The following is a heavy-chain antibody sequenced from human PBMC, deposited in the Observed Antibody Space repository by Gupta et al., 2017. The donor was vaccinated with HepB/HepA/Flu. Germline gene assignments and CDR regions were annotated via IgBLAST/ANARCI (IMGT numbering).Heavy chain of an antibody. CDR1: GYRFSNYW. D-gene: IGHD1-26*01. V-gene: IGHV5-51*01. CDR2: IYAGGSDS. J-gene: IGHJ4*02. CDR3: ARRAHVTGAQFDH. Sequence: EVQLLQSGAEVKKPGESLIISCKGSGYRFSNYWIGWVRQMPGKGLEWMGIIYAGGSDSRSSPSFEDQVTMSVDESISTAYLQWSSLKASDTAIYYCARRAHVTGAQFDHWGQGTLVTVSS.